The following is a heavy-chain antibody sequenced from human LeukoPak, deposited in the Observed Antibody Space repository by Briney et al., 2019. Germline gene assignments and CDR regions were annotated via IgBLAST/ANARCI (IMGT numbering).Heavy chain of an antibody. J-gene: IGHJ4*02. CDR1: GDTFSSYA. CDR2: IIPILGIA. D-gene: IGHD3-22*01. V-gene: IGHV1-69*04. Sequence: SVKVSCKASGDTFSSYAISWVRQAPGQGLEWMGRIIPILGIANYAQKFQGRVTITADKSTSTAYMELSSLRSEDTAVYYCARDLGYDSSGYLPGFDYWGQGTLVTVSS. CDR3: ARDLGYDSSGYLPGFDY.